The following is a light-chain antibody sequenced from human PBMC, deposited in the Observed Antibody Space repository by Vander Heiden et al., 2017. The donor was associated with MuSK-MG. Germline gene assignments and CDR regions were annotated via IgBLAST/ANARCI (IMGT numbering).Light chain of an antibody. V-gene: IGKV1-33*01. Sequence: DIQMTQSPSSLSASVGDRVTITCQASQDISNHLNWYQQKPGKAPKLLIYDASNLETGIPSRFSGSGSGTHFTFAISRLQPEDIGTYYCQQYDTVPPADTFGPGTKVDIK. CDR2: DAS. CDR1: QDISNH. CDR3: QQYDTVPPADT. J-gene: IGKJ3*01.